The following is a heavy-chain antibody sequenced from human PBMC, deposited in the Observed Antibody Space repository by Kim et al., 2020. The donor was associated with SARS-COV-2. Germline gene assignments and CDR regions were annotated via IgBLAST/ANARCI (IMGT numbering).Heavy chain of an antibody. CDR2: IKQVGSEN. J-gene: IGHJ4*02. V-gene: IGHV3-7*01. CDR3: ARVGSSSWYFDY. CDR1: GFTFSSYW. D-gene: IGHD6-13*01. Sequence: GGSLRLSCAASGFTFSSYWMSWVRQAPGMGLVWLANIKQVGSENYYVYSVKGRFTISRDNAKNSLYLQMNSLRDEDSAVYYCARVGSSSWYFDYWGQGTLVTVSS.